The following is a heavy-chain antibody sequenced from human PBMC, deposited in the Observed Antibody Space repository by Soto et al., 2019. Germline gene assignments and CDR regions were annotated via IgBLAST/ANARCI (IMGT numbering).Heavy chain of an antibody. Sequence: LRLSCEVSGFTFSNFWMTWVRQAPGKGLEWVATLNHDGSEKYYVDFVKGRFTISRDNAKNSVFLQMNSLRGEDTAVYYCATYYDILNGSRYEYWGRGTLVTVSS. CDR3: ATYYDILNGSRYEY. D-gene: IGHD3-9*01. CDR1: GFTFSNFW. J-gene: IGHJ4*02. CDR2: LNHDGSEK. V-gene: IGHV3-7*03.